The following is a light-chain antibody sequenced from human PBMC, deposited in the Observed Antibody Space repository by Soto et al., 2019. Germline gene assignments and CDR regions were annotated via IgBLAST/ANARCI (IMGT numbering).Light chain of an antibody. CDR3: TSYTTSLYV. J-gene: IGLJ1*01. Sequence: QSVLTQPASVSGSPGQSITISCSGSSGDIGGHKYVSWYQQHPGKAPKLIIYDLTNRPSGVSNRFSGSKSGNTASLTISGLQAEDEADYYCTSYTTSLYVFGSGTQLTV. V-gene: IGLV2-14*01. CDR1: SGDIGGHKY. CDR2: DLT.